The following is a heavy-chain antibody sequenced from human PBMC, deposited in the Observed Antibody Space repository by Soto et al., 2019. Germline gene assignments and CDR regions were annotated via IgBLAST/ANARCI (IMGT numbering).Heavy chain of an antibody. CDR3: ARDLSH. V-gene: IGHV3-48*02. Sequence: DVQLVGSGGGLVQPGGSLRLSCVASGFPFSSYDMHWVRQAPGKGLEWISYINGASTTTFYADSVKGRFTVSRDNAKNSVYLQMSSLRHEDTAFYYCARDLSHWGQGMLVTVSS. J-gene: IGHJ4*02. CDR1: GFPFSSYD. CDR2: INGASTTT.